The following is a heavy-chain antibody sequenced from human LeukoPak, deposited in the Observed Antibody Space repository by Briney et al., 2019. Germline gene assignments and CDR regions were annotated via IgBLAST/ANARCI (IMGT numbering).Heavy chain of an antibody. CDR3: ARGGTMFNDY. V-gene: IGHV1-18*01. D-gene: IGHD3-10*02. Sequence: KLQGRVTMTTDTSTSTVYMELSSLISEDTAVYYCARGGTMFNDYWGQGTLVTVSS. J-gene: IGHJ4*02.